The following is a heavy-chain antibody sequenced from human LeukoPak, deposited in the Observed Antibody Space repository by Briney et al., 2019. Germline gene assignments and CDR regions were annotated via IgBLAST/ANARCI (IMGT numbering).Heavy chain of an antibody. V-gene: IGHV1-18*01. CDR1: GYTFTSYG. CDR3: GREPRYRPIDY. Sequence: ASVKVSCTASGYTFTSYGISWVRQAPGQGLEWMGWISPYSGNTNYAENFQDRVTLTTDTSTGTAYMELRSLRSDDTAVYYCGREPRYRPIDYWGQGTLVTVSS. J-gene: IGHJ4*02. CDR2: ISPYSGNT. D-gene: IGHD3-16*02.